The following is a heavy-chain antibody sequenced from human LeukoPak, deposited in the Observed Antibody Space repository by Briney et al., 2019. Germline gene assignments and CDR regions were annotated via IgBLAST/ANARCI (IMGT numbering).Heavy chain of an antibody. CDR3: ARTVSGYHLDY. CDR1: GDSISSGGHY. CDR2: IYYTATT. V-gene: IGHV4-31*03. D-gene: IGHD3-9*01. Sequence: SETLSLTCTVSGDSISSGGHYWSWIRQHPGKGLEWIGYIYYTATTYYNPSLKSRVTISLDTSKKQLSLKLRSVTAADTAVYYCARTVSGYHLDYWGQGTLVTVSS. J-gene: IGHJ4*02.